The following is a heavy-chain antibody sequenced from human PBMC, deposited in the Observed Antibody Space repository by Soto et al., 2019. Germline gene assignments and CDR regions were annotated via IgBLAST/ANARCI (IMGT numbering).Heavy chain of an antibody. D-gene: IGHD6-19*01. J-gene: IGHJ4*02. CDR2: ISGSGGST. V-gene: IGHV3-23*01. Sequence: GGSLSLSCAASGFTFSSYAMSWVRQAPGKGLEWVSAISGSGGSTYYADSVKGRFTISRDNSKNTLYLQMNSLRAEDTAVYYCAKDSAIAVAGFDYWGQGTLVTVSS. CDR1: GFTFSSYA. CDR3: AKDSAIAVAGFDY.